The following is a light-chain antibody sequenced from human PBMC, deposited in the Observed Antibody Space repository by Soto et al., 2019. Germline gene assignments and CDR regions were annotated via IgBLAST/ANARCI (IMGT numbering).Light chain of an antibody. CDR2: EGS. CDR1: SSDIGSYNL. J-gene: IGLJ3*02. Sequence: QSALTQPASVSGSPGQSITISCTGTSSDIGSYNLVSWYQRHPGRAPKLMVYEGSRRPSGVSNRFSGSKSGNTASLTISGLQAEDEADYYCCSYSGSYTWVFGGGTKLTVL. V-gene: IGLV2-23*01. CDR3: CSYSGSYTWV.